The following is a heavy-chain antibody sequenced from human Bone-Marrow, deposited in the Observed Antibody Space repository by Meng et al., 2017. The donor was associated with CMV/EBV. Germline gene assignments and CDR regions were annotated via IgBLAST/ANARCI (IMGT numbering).Heavy chain of an antibody. CDR3: ARDRTIFGVVTHYYGMDV. CDR1: GYTFTSYG. CDR2: INHNSGGT. J-gene: IGHJ6*02. D-gene: IGHD3-3*01. V-gene: IGHV1-2*02. Sequence: ASVKVSCKASGYTFTSYGISWVRQAPGQGLEWMGWINHNSGGTNYAQKFQGRVTMTRDTSISTAYMELSRLRSDDTAVYYCARDRTIFGVVTHYYGMDVWGQGTTVTVSS.